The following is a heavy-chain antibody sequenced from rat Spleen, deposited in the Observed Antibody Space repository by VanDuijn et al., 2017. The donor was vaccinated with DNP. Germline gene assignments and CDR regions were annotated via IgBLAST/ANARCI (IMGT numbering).Heavy chain of an antibody. J-gene: IGHJ2*01. CDR1: GLTINNNW. V-gene: IGHV5-31*01. D-gene: IGHD1-11*01. CDR3: ARHSYGGYYFDY. CDR2: ISYDGSDT. Sequence: EVQLVESGGGLVQPGRSLKLSCVASGLTINNNWMTWIRQAPGKGLEWVASISYDGSDTYYPDSVKGRLTIARADAESTLYLQMDSLRSEDTATYYCARHSYGGYYFDYWGQGVMVTVSS.